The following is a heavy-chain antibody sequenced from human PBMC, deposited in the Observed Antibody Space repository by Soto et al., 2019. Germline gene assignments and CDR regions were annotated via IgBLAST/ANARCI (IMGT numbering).Heavy chain of an antibody. CDR2: ISSSSSTI. J-gene: IGHJ6*02. CDR3: ARDRISSSWSGMDV. D-gene: IGHD6-13*01. CDR1: GFTFSSYS. V-gene: IGHV3-48*01. Sequence: EVQLVESGGGLVQPGGSLRLSCAASGFTFSSYSMNWVRQAPGKGLEWVSYISSSSSTIYYADSVKGRFTISRDNAKNSPYLQMNSLRAEDTAVYYCARDRISSSWSGMDVWGQGTTVTVSS.